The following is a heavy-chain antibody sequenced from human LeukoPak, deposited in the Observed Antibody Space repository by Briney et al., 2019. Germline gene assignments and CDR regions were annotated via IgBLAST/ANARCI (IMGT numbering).Heavy chain of an antibody. J-gene: IGHJ4*02. CDR2: MNPNSGNT. D-gene: IGHD6-13*01. V-gene: IGHV1-8*01. Sequence: ASVKVSCKASGDTFTSCDINWVRQATGQGLEWMGWMNPNSGNTGYAQKFQGRVTMTRNTSISTAYMELSSLRSEDTAVYYCARGKSRIAAAILGYWGQGTLVTVSS. CDR3: ARGKSRIAAAILGY. CDR1: GDTFTSCD.